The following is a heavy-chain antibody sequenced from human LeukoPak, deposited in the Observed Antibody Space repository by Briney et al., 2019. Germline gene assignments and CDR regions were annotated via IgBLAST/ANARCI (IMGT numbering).Heavy chain of an antibody. D-gene: IGHD6-13*01. V-gene: IGHV3-21*04. Sequence: SGGPLGLSCAASEFTFSTYSMNWVRQAPGKGREWVSSISSSSKYIYYADSVKGRFTISRDNAKNSLHLQMNSLRAEDTAVYYCARLLGVAGQGWWFDPWGQGTLVTVSS. CDR3: ARLLGVAGQGWWFDP. J-gene: IGHJ5*02. CDR1: EFTFSTYS. CDR2: ISSSSKYI.